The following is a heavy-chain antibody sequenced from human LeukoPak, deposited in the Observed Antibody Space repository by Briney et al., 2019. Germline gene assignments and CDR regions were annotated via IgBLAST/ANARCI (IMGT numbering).Heavy chain of an antibody. CDR3: ARVLGCCTIDP. CDR1: GYTFTGYY. D-gene: IGHD2-15*01. Sequence: SVKVSCKASGYTFTGYYMHWVRQAPGQGLGWMGGIIPIFGTANYAQKFQGRVTITADKSTSTAYMELSSLRSEDTAVYYCARVLGCCTIDPWGQGTLVTVSS. CDR2: IIPIFGTA. J-gene: IGHJ5*02. V-gene: IGHV1-69*06.